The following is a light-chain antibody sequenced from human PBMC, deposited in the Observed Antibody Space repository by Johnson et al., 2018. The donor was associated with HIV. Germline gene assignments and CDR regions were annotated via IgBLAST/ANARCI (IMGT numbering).Light chain of an antibody. CDR2: DNN. V-gene: IGLV1-51*01. J-gene: IGLJ1*01. Sequence: QSVLTQPPSVSAAPGQKVTISCSGSSSNIGNNYVSWYQQLPGTAPKLLIYDNNKRPSGIPDRFSGPKSGTSATLGITGLQTGDEADYYCGTWYTSLSAPYVVGTGTTVTVL. CDR1: SSNIGNNY. CDR3: GTWYTSLSAPYV.